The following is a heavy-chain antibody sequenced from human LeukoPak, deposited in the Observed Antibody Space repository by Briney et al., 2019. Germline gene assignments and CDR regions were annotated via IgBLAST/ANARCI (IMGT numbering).Heavy chain of an antibody. CDR2: INPNSGGT. V-gene: IGHV1-2*02. CDR3: ARGGWEYYDFWSGYYTGPYYFDY. CDR1: RHTFTGYY. J-gene: IGHJ4*02. Sequence: ASVKVSCKASRHTFTGYYMHWVRQAPGQGLEWMGWINPNSGGTNYAQKFQGRVTMTRDTSISTAYMELSRLRSDDTAVYYCARGGWEYYDFWSGYYTGPYYFDYWGQGTLVTVSS. D-gene: IGHD3-3*01.